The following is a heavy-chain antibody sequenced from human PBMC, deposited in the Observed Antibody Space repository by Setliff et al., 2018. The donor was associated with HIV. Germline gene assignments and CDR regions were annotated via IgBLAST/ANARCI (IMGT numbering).Heavy chain of an antibody. D-gene: IGHD4-4*01. V-gene: IGHV1-46*01. CDR2: INPSGGST. J-gene: IGHJ4*02. Sequence: ASVKVSCKASGYTFTSYYIHWVREAPGQGLEWMGIINPSGGSTSYAQKFQDRSTMTRDTSINTVYLELSSLRSEDTAVYYCATYLHALGKRTITTPLDHWGQGTLVTVSS. CDR1: GYTFTSYY. CDR3: ATYLHALGKRTITTPLDH.